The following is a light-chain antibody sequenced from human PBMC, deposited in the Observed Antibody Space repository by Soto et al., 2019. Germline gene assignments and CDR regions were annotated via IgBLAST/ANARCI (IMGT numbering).Light chain of an antibody. CDR3: QQYGSSPWT. V-gene: IGKV3-20*01. J-gene: IGKJ1*01. Sequence: EIVLTQSPGTLSLSPGERATLSCRASQSVRSNFLAWYQQKPGQAPRLLIYGASNRATGIPDRFSGSGSGTDFTLTITRLEPEDFAVYYCQQYGSSPWTFGQGTKVDI. CDR2: GAS. CDR1: QSVRSNF.